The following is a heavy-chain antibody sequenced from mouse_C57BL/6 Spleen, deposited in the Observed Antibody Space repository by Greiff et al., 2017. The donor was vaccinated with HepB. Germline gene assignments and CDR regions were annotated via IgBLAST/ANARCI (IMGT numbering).Heavy chain of an antibody. CDR1: GYSFTDYN. CDR2: INPNYGTT. Sequence: VQLQQSGPELVKPGASVKISCKASGYSFTDYNMNWVKQSNGKSLEWIGVINPNYGTTSYNQKFKGKATLTVDQSSSTAYMQLNSLTSEDSAVYYCAREEVITTVVAPYYFDYWVQGTTLTGSS. CDR3: AREEVITTVVAPYYFDY. J-gene: IGHJ2*01. D-gene: IGHD1-1*01. V-gene: IGHV1-39*01.